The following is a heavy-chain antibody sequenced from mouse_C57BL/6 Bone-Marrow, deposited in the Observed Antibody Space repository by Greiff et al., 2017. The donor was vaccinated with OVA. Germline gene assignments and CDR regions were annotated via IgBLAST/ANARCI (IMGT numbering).Heavy chain of an antibody. CDR3: ARSGAV. V-gene: IGHV1-64*01. Sequence: QVQLQQSGAELVKPGASVKLSCKASGYTFTSYWMHWVKQRPGQGLEWIGMIHPNSGSTNYNEKFKGKATLTVDKSSSTAYMQLSSLTSEDSAVYYCARSGAVWGQGTSVTVSS. CDR1: GYTFTSYW. CDR2: IHPNSGST. J-gene: IGHJ4*01. D-gene: IGHD3-1*01.